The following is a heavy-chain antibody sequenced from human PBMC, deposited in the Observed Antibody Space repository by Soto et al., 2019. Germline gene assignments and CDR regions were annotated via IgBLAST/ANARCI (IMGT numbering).Heavy chain of an antibody. CDR3: ARYRREAVAGYTLDN. J-gene: IGHJ4*02. Sequence: SETLSLTCTVSGGSISSNYWTWIRQPPGKGLEWIGYVYNSGSTNYNPSLKSRVTISEDTSKGRFSLKVNSMTAADTAVYYCARYRREAVAGYTLDNWGQGILVTVSS. D-gene: IGHD6-13*01. V-gene: IGHV4-59*01. CDR2: VYNSGST. CDR1: GGSISSNY.